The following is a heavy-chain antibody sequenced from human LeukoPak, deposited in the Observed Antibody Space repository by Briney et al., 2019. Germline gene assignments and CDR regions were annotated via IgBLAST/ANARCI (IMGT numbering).Heavy chain of an antibody. J-gene: IGHJ4*02. Sequence: PSETLSLTCAVYGGSFSGYYWSWIRQPPGKGLEWIGEINHSGSTNYNPSLKSRVTISVDTSKNQFCMKLSSVTAADTAVYYCARVGSYGLVYWGQGTLVTVSS. CDR3: ARVGSYGLVY. D-gene: IGHD5-18*01. V-gene: IGHV4-34*01. CDR2: INHSGST. CDR1: GGSFSGYY.